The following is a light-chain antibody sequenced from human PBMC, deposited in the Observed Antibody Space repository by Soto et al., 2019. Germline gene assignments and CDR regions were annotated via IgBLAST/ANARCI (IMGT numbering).Light chain of an antibody. V-gene: IGKV1-27*01. CDR2: AAS. Sequence: DIPMTQSPSSLSASVGDRVTITCRASQAISNYLAWYQQKPGKVPKLLINAASTLQSGVTSRFSGSGSGTDFILTISSLQPEDVATSYCQEYNSAPWTFGHGTKVEVK. CDR1: QAISNY. CDR3: QEYNSAPWT. J-gene: IGKJ1*01.